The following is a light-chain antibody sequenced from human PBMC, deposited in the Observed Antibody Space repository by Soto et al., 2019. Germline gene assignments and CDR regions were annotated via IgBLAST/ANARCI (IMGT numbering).Light chain of an antibody. V-gene: IGLV2-14*01. J-gene: IGLJ2*01. CDR2: DVS. CDR3: SSYTSSSTVV. Sequence: QSALTQPASVSGSPGQSITISCTGTSSDVGGYNYVSWYQQHPGKAPKLMIYDVSNRPSGVSNRFSGSKSGDTASLTISGLQAEDEADNHCSSYTSSSTVVFGGGTKLTVL. CDR1: SSDVGGYNY.